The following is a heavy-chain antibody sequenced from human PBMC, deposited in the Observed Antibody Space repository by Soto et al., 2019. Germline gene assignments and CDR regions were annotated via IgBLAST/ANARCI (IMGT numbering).Heavy chain of an antibody. V-gene: IGHV4-34*01. CDR2: INHSGST. Sequence: SETLSLTCAVYGGSFSGYYWIWIRQPPGKGLEWIGEINHSGSTNYNPSLKSRVTISVDTSKNQFSLKLSSVTAADTAVYYCARVPAAKNYYYGMDVWGQGTTVTVSS. CDR3: ARVPAAKNYYYGMDV. D-gene: IGHD2-2*01. J-gene: IGHJ6*02. CDR1: GGSFSGYY.